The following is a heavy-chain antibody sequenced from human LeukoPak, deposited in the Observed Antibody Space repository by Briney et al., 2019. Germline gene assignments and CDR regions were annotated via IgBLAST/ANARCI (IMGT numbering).Heavy chain of an antibody. CDR2: ISGSGGGT. D-gene: IGHD6-19*01. V-gene: IGHV3-23*01. J-gene: IGHJ4*02. Sequence: GGSLRLSCAASGFTFSSYAMSWVRQAPEKGLEWVSTISGSGGGTYYADSVKGRFTISRDDSKNTLYLQVNSLRAEDTAVYYCAKGNGWYYFDYWGRGTLVTVSS. CDR1: GFTFSSYA. CDR3: AKGNGWYYFDY.